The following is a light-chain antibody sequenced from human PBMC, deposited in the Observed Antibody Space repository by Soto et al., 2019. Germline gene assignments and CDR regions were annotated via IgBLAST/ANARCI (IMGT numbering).Light chain of an antibody. J-gene: IGLJ2*01. CDR2: RNN. V-gene: IGLV1-47*01. CDR1: SSNIGSHY. CDR3: ATWDDSVSVL. Sequence: QSVLTQPPSASGTPGQRVTISCSGSSSNIGSHYVYWYQQLPGTAPKVLLYRNNQRPSGVPDRFSGSKSGTSASLAISGLRSEDEADYYCATWDDSVSVLFGGGTKVTVL.